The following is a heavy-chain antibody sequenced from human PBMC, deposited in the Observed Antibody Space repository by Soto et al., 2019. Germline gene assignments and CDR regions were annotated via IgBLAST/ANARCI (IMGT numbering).Heavy chain of an antibody. J-gene: IGHJ3*01. Sequence: GESLKISCKGSGYSFTTYSIGWVRQMPGKGLEWMGIIYPIDSDIKYSPSFQGQVTISADKSISTAFLQWDSLKASDTAMYYCARHSTRVPSSTWYGGFDLWGRGTMVTVSS. CDR1: GYSFTTYS. D-gene: IGHD6-13*01. V-gene: IGHV5-51*01. CDR2: IYPIDSDI. CDR3: ARHSTRVPSSTWYGGFDL.